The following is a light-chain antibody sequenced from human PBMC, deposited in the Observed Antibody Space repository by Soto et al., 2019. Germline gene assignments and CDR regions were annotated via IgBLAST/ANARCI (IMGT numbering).Light chain of an antibody. CDR2: GAS. V-gene: IGKV3-15*01. CDR3: QQYHNWPPQYT. CDR1: QTIASN. Sequence: EIVMTQSPASLSVSPGDGATLSCRASQTIASNLAWYQQKPGQVPRLRIHGASTRAAGVPARFSGSGSGTDFALTISGLQSEDFAVYYCQQYHNWPPQYTFGQGTKLQIK. J-gene: IGKJ2*01.